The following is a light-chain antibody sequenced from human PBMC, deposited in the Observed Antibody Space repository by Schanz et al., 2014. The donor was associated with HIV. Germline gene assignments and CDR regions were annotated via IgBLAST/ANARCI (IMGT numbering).Light chain of an antibody. J-gene: IGKJ4*01. CDR2: GAS. CDR1: QSVTKN. Sequence: EIVMAQFPDTLSVSPGERATLSCRASQSVTKNLAWYQQKPGQAPRLLIYGASSRATGIPDRFSGSGSGTDFTLTISSLQSEDFVVYYCQQYDNWPPLTFGGGTKVEIK. CDR3: QQYDNWPPLT. V-gene: IGKV3D-15*01.